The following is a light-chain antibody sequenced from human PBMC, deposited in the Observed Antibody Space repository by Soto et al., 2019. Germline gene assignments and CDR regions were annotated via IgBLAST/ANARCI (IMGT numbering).Light chain of an antibody. V-gene: IGKV3-11*01. CDR1: QSVSSY. Sequence: EIVLTQSPATLSLSPGERATLSCRASQSVSSYLAWYQQKPGQPPRLLIYDASTRATGIPARFSGSGSGTAITLALSSLEPEDVAAYYWQQRSNWITFGQGTRLEI. CDR2: DAS. J-gene: IGKJ5*01. CDR3: QQRSNWIT.